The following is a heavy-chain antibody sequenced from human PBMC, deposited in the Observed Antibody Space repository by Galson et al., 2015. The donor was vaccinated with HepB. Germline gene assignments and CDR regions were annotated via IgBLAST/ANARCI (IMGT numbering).Heavy chain of an antibody. CDR3: TAYYYDRPPPFDY. CDR2: IRSKANSYAT. Sequence: SLRLSCAASGFTFSGSAMHWVRQASGKGLEWVGRIRSKANSYATAYAASVKGRFTISRDDSKNTAYLQMNSLKTEDTAVYYCTAYYYDRPPPFDYWGQGTLVTVSS. D-gene: IGHD3-22*01. CDR1: GFTFSGSA. V-gene: IGHV3-73*01. J-gene: IGHJ4*02.